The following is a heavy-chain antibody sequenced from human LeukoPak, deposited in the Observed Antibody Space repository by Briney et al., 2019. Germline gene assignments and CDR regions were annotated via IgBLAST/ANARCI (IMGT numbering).Heavy chain of an antibody. J-gene: IGHJ6*03. CDR3: ARHGTGNNYYYYMDV. V-gene: IGHV4-4*09. CDR2: IYTSGST. CDR1: GGSISSYY. D-gene: IGHD1-1*01. Sequence: SETLSLTCTVSGGSISSYYWSWIRQPPGKGLEWIGYIYTSGSTNYNPSLKSRVTISVDTSKNQFSLKLSSVTAADTAVYYCARHGTGNNYYYYMDVWGKGTTVTVSS.